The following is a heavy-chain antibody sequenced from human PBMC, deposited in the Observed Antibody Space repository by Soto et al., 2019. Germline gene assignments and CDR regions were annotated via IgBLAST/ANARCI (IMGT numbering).Heavy chain of an antibody. CDR1: GYSFRGYY. Sequence: ASVKGSWKASGYSFRGYYMHSVRRARGQGLEWMGWINPNSGGTNYAQKLQGRVTMTRDTSISTAYMELRRLRSDDTAVYYCARAGAMIVENLLNYWGQGTLVTVSS. V-gene: IGHV1-2*02. CDR2: INPNSGGT. CDR3: ARAGAMIVENLLNY. J-gene: IGHJ4*02. D-gene: IGHD3-22*01.